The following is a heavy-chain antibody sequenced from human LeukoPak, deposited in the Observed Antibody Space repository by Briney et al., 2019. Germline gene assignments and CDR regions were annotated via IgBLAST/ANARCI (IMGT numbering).Heavy chain of an antibody. J-gene: IGHJ4*02. D-gene: IGHD1-26*01. CDR1: GGPISSSDYY. Sequence: TSETLSLTCTVSGGPISSSDYYWDWIRQPPGKGLEWIGSISYSGNTYYNPSLKSPATISVDTSKSQFSLKLSSVTAADTAVYSCARVGSGSYYYFDYWGQGTLVTASS. CDR3: ARVGSGSYYYFDY. V-gene: IGHV4-39*07. CDR2: ISYSGNT.